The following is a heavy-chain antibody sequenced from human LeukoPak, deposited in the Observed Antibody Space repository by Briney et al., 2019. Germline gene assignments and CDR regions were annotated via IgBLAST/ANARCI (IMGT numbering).Heavy chain of an antibody. CDR3: ARAQSGHCSSTSCYDYGMDV. Sequence: GGSLRLSCAASTFTFSNYWMSWVRQAPGKGLEWVANINQNGSEKYYADPVKGRFTFSRDNAKNSLYLQMNCLRAEDTAVYYCARAQSGHCSSTSCYDYGMDVWGQGTTVTVSS. J-gene: IGHJ6*02. V-gene: IGHV3-7*01. CDR1: TFTFSNYW. CDR2: INQNGSEK. D-gene: IGHD2-2*01.